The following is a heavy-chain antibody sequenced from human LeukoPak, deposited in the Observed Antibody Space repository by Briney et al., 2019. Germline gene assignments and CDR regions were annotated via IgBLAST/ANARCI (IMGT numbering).Heavy chain of an antibody. V-gene: IGHV3-7*01. CDR2: IKQDGSEK. CDR3: ARDPKQDIVVVPALGWFDP. J-gene: IGHJ5*02. D-gene: IGHD2-2*01. CDR1: GFTFSSYW. Sequence: PVGSLRLSCAASGFTFSSYWMSWVRQAPGKGLEWVANIKQDGSEKYYVDSVKGRFTISRDNAKNSLYLQMNSLRAEDTAVYYCARDPKQDIVVVPALGWFDPWGQGTLVTVSS.